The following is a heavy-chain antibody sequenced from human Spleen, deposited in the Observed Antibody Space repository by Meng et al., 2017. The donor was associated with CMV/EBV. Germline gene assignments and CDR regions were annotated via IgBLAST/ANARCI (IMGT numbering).Heavy chain of an antibody. CDR3: ARDLWGSRYYFDY. D-gene: IGHD1-26*01. Sequence: QGQLQESGPGLVKPSQTLSLTCTVSGGSVSSGGYYWTWIRQHPGKGLEWFGHIYYSGSTFYNPSLKRRVIISIDTSKNQFSLKLSSVTAADTAVYYCARDLWGSRYYFDYWGQGTLVTVSS. V-gene: IGHV4-31*03. J-gene: IGHJ4*02. CDR1: GGSVSSGGYY. CDR2: IYYSGST.